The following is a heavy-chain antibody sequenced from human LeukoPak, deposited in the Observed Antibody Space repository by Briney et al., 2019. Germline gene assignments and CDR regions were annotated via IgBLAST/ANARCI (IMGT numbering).Heavy chain of an antibody. CDR1: GYTFTWYY. Sequence: GASVKVSCKASGYTFTWYYMHWVRQAPGQGLEWMGWINPNSGGTNYAQKFQGRVTMTRDTSSSTAYMELSRLRSDDTTVYYCAGDSREYSSSSSFDYWGQGTLVTVSS. J-gene: IGHJ4*02. CDR3: AGDSREYSSSSSFDY. CDR2: INPNSGGT. V-gene: IGHV1-2*02. D-gene: IGHD6-6*01.